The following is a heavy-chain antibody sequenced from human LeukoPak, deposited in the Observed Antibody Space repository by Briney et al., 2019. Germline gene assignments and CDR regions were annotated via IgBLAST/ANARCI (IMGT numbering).Heavy chain of an antibody. CDR1: GGSISSYY. D-gene: IGHD6-13*01. V-gene: IGHV4-4*09. J-gene: IGHJ6*03. CDR2: IYTSGST. CDR3: ARLRVENSNYYYYYYMDV. Sequence: PSETLFLTCTVSGGSISSYYWSWIRQPPGKGLELIGYIYTSGSTNYNPSLKSRVTISVDTSKNQFSLKLSSVTAADTAVYYCARLRVENSNYYYYYYMDVWGKGTTVTVSS.